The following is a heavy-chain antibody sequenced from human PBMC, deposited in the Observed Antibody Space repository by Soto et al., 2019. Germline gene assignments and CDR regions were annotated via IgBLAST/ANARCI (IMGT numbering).Heavy chain of an antibody. J-gene: IGHJ6*02. V-gene: IGHV5-51*01. D-gene: IGHD5-18*01. CDR3: ARRADGRQQLWFPSYYYYGMDV. CDR1: GYSFTSYW. CDR2: IYPGDSDT. Sequence: PGESLKVSCKGSGYSFTSYWIGWVRQMPGKGLEWMGIIYPGDSDTRYSPSFQGQVTISADKSISTAYLQWSSLKASDTAMYYCARRADGRQQLWFPSYYYYGMDVWGQGTTVTVSS.